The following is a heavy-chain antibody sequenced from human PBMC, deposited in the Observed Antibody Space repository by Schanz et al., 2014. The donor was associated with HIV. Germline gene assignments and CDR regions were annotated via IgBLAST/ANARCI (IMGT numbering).Heavy chain of an antibody. CDR3: AAGLIRYFFDY. CDR1: GFTFSSYG. V-gene: IGHV3-33*01. Sequence: QVQLVESGGGVVQPGRSLRLSCAASGFTFSSYGMHWVRQAPGKGLEWVAVIWFEGSNKCYADSVKGRFTISRDESKNPLYLQMNSFRAEDTGMYYCAAGLIRYFFDYWGQGTLVTVSS. J-gene: IGHJ4*02. D-gene: IGHD2-21*01. CDR2: IWFEGSNK.